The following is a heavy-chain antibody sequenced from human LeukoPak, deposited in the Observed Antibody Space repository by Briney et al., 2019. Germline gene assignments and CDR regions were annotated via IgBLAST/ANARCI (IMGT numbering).Heavy chain of an antibody. CDR2: INSDGSST. D-gene: IGHD4-17*01. Sequence: GGSLRLSCAASGFTFSSYWMHWVRQAPGKGLVWVSRINSDGSSTSYADSVKGRFTISRDNAKNSLYLQMTSLRAEDTAVYYCARENDYGVYFDYWGQGSLVTVSS. CDR3: ARENDYGVYFDY. J-gene: IGHJ4*02. CDR1: GFTFSSYW. V-gene: IGHV3-74*01.